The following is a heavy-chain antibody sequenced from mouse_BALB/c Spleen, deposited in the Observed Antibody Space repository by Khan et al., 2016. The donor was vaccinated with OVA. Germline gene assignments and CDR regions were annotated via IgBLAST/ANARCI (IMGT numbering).Heavy chain of an antibody. Sequence: QVQLKQSGAELMKPGASVKISCKPTGYTFSSYWIEWVKQRPGHGLEWIGEILPGSNSTNYNERFQGKATITADKSSNTAYMQLSSLTSEDSACYYCARGNYYGSTSWFGYWGQGTLVTVSA. D-gene: IGHD1-1*01. CDR3: ARGNYYGSTSWFGY. V-gene: IGHV1-9*01. CDR1: GYTFSSYW. CDR2: ILPGSNST. J-gene: IGHJ3*01.